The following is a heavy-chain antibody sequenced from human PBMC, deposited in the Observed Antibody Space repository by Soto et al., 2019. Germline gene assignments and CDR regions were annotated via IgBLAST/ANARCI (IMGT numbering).Heavy chain of an antibody. CDR3: ARCSGSYLLDY. CDR1: GGSFSGYY. V-gene: IGHV4-34*01. J-gene: IGHJ4*02. Sequence: QVQLQQWGAGLLKPSETLSLTCAVYGGSFSGYYWSWIRQPPGKGLEWIGEINHSGSTNYNPSLKGRVAISVDTSKNQFALKLSSVTAADTAVYYCARCSGSYLLDYWGQGTLVTVSS. D-gene: IGHD1-26*01. CDR2: INHSGST.